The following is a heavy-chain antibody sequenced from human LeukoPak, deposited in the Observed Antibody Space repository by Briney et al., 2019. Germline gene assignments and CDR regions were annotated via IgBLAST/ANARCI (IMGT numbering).Heavy chain of an antibody. CDR3: ARGHCTSASCFWHFDY. V-gene: IGHV1-18*01. CDR1: GYSVVTYG. D-gene: IGHD2-2*01. CDR2: IRTDNGDT. J-gene: IGHJ4*02. Sequence: ASVKVSCKASGYSVVTYGISWVRQAPGQGLEWMGWIRTDNGDTHYAQRLQGRLTLTRDTSTSTVYMDLMSLRSDDTAFYYCARGHCTSASCFWHFDYWGQGTLVTVSS.